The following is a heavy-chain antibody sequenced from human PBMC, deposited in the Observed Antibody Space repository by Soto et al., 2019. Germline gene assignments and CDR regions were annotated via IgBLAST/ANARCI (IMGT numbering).Heavy chain of an antibody. CDR2: IVPLFRTT. V-gene: IGHV1-69*06. J-gene: IGHJ6*02. D-gene: IGHD6-13*01. Sequence: QVQLVQSGAEAKKPGSAVKVSCKTSGGTFSSYAISWVRQAPGPGLEWMGGIVPLFRTTNYAQKFQGRVTITADTSTYTVYMELGGLRSGDTAVYYCARGGYSSTWSNLLDRSGLDVWGQGTTVTVSS. CDR1: GGTFSSYA. CDR3: ARGGYSSTWSNLLDRSGLDV.